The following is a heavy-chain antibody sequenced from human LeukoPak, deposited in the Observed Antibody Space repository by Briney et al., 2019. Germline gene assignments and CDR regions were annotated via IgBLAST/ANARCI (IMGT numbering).Heavy chain of an antibody. V-gene: IGHV1-2*02. D-gene: IGHD3-22*01. CDR3: AREADYYDSSGSEALLAFDI. J-gene: IGHJ3*02. CDR2: INPNSGGT. Sequence: ASVKVSCKASGYTFTGYYMHWVRQAPGQGLEWMGWINPNSGGTNYAQKFQGRVTMTRDTSISTAYMELSRLRSDDTAVYYCAREADYYDSSGSEALLAFDIWGQGTMVTVSS. CDR1: GYTFTGYY.